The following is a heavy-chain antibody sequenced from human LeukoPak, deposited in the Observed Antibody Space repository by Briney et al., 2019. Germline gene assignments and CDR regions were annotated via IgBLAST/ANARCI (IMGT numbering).Heavy chain of an antibody. CDR1: GGSISSYY. J-gene: IGHJ5*02. CDR3: ARDQECSSTSCYGGYNWFDP. D-gene: IGHD2-2*01. CDR2: IYTSGST. Sequence: PSETLSLTCTVSGGSISSYYWSWIRQPAGKGLEWIGRIYTSGSTNYNPSLKSRVTMSVDTSKNQFSLKLSSVTAADTAVYYCARDQECSSTSCYGGYNWFDPWGQGTLVTVSS. V-gene: IGHV4-4*07.